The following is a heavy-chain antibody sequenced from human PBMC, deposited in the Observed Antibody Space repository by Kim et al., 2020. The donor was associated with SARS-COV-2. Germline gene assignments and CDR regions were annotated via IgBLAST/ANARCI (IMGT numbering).Heavy chain of an antibody. CDR2: IYYSGST. V-gene: IGHV4-31*03. CDR3: ARTDYGGNSGKAFDY. CDR1: GGSISSGGYY. J-gene: IGHJ4*02. Sequence: SETLSLTCTVSGGSISSGGYYWSWIRQHPGKGLEWIGYIYYSGSTYYNPSLKSRVTISVDTSKNQFSLKLSSVTAADMAVYYCARTDYGGNSGKAFDYWGQGTLVTVSS. D-gene: IGHD4-17*01.